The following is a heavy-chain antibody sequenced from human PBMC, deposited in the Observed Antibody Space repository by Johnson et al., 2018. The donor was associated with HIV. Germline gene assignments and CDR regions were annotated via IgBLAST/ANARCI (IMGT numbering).Heavy chain of an antibody. CDR1: GFTFSTYG. CDR2: IRFDGINT. J-gene: IGHJ3*02. Sequence: QVQLVESGGGVVQPGGSLRLSCAASGFTFSTYGMHWVRQAPGTGLEWVEFIRFDGINTYYADSVKGRFSISSDNAKPSLYLQMNSLKTDDTAVYYCTTALRGTVTRDGYILDAFDIWGQGTMVTVSS. CDR3: TTALRGTVTRDGYILDAFDI. D-gene: IGHD5-24*01. V-gene: IGHV3-30*02.